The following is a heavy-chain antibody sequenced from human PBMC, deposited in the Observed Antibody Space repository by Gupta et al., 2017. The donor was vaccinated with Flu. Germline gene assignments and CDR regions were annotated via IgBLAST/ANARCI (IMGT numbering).Heavy chain of an antibody. D-gene: IGHD2-8*01. Sequence: SMRSSGFWWGWFRQPPGKGLAWIGSMSHSGSTYYNPSLKNQFTISADTSSNQFSLRLRLVTAADTAVYYCTCDTGGCPADYWGQGTLVTVSS. V-gene: IGHV4-39*01. CDR1: SMRSSGFW. J-gene: IGHJ4*02. CDR3: TCDTGGCPADY. CDR2: MSHSGST.